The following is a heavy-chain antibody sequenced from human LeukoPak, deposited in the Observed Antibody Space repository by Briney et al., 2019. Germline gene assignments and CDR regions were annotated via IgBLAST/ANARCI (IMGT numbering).Heavy chain of an antibody. D-gene: IGHD3-3*01. CDR2: IYYSGST. CDR3: ARLYDFWSGTDY. CDR1: GGSISSYY. V-gene: IGHV4-59*01. J-gene: IGHJ4*02. Sequence: SETLSLTCTVSGGSISSYYWSWIRQPPGKGLEWIGYIYYSGSTNYNPSLKSRVTISVDTSKSQFSLKLSSVTAADTAVYYCARLYDFWSGTDYWGQGTLVTVSS.